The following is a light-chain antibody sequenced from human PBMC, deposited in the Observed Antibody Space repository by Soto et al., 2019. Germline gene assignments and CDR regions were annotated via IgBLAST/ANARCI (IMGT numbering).Light chain of an antibody. CDR2: DVR. CDR1: RSDVGGYNY. CDR3: SSYTSSSTLGV. Sequence: QSVLTQPASVSGSPGQSITISCTGTRSDVGGYNYVSWYQQHPGKAPKLMIYDVRNRPSGVSNRFSGSKSGNTASLTISGLQAEDEADYYCSSYTSSSTLGVFGGGTKLTVL. J-gene: IGLJ2*01. V-gene: IGLV2-14*01.